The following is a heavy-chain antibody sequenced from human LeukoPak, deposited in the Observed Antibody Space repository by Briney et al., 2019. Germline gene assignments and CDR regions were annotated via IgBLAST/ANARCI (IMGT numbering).Heavy chain of an antibody. D-gene: IGHD2-2*01. Sequence: GGSLKLSCEASGFTVSTYYMTWVRQAPGKGLECIAGIKSGGSTYYAGCVKGRLAVSRDNSKNTLYLQMNSLRAEDTAMYYCARGLGYCTSTTCLLPFDYWGQGTLVTVSP. V-gene: IGHV3-53*01. CDR2: IKSGGST. CDR1: GFTVSTYY. J-gene: IGHJ4*02. CDR3: ARGLGYCTSTTCLLPFDY.